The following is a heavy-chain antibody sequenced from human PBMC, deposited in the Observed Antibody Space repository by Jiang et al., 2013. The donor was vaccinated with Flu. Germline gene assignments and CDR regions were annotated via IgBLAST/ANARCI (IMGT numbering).Heavy chain of an antibody. J-gene: IGHJ5*02. V-gene: IGHV3-72*01. CDR3: ARGFGSGFDP. CDR2: TRNKANSYTT. D-gene: IGHD3-10*01. Sequence: EWVGRTRNKANSYTTEYAASVKGRFTISRDDSKNSLYLQMNSLKTEDTAVYYCARGFGSGFDPWGQGTLVTVSS.